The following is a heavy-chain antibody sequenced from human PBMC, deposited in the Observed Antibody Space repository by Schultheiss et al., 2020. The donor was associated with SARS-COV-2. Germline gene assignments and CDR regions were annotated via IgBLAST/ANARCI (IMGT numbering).Heavy chain of an antibody. CDR3: AKDPRVVEFLYYYGMDV. Sequence: ASVKVSCKASGGTFSSYAISWVRQAPGQGLEWMGWINPNSGGTNYAQKFQGRVTMTRDTSISTAYMELSRLRSDDTAVYYCAKDPRVVEFLYYYGMDVWGQGTTVTVSS. J-gene: IGHJ6*02. CDR1: GGTFSSYA. V-gene: IGHV1-2*02. D-gene: IGHD3-22*01. CDR2: INPNSGGT.